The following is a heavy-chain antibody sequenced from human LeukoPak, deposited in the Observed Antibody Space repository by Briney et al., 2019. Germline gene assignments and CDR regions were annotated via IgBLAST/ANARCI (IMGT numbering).Heavy chain of an antibody. CDR2: IRSKANSYAT. CDR1: GFTFSSYG. J-gene: IGHJ6*03. CDR3: TRYYYYDSSGYRTPLYYYYMDV. V-gene: IGHV3-73*01. Sequence: GGSLRLSCAASGFTFSSYGMHWVRQASGKGLEWVGRIRSKANSYATAYAASVKGRFTISRDDSKNTAYLQMNSLKTEDTAVYYCTRYYYYDSSGYRTPLYYYYMDVWGKGTTVTVSS. D-gene: IGHD3-22*01.